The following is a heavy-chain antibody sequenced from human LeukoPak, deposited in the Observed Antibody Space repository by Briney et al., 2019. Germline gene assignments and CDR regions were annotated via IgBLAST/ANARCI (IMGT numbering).Heavy chain of an antibody. V-gene: IGHV1-46*01. CDR1: GYTFTAYY. D-gene: IGHD1-26*01. CDR3: ARDNSVGDTAWWFDP. Sequence: ASVKVSCKATGYTFTAYYMHWVRQAPGQGLEWMGLINPSGSDTVYAQRFQGRVTMTRDMSTSTDYMELSSLRFDDTAVYYCARDNSVGDTAWWFDPWGQGTLVTVSS. CDR2: INPSGSDT. J-gene: IGHJ5*02.